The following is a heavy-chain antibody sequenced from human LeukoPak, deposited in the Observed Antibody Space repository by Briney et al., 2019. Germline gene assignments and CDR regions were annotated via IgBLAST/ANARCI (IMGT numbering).Heavy chain of an antibody. V-gene: IGHV3-30*18. CDR1: GFTFSSYG. CDR3: AKAEGGYYYGMDV. D-gene: IGHD1-14*01. Sequence: TGGSLRLSCAASGFTFSSYGMHWVRQAPGKGLEWVAVISYDGSNKYYADSVQGRFTISRDNSKNTLYLQMNSLRAEDTAVYYCAKAEGGYYYGMDVWGQGTTVTVSS. J-gene: IGHJ6*02. CDR2: ISYDGSNK.